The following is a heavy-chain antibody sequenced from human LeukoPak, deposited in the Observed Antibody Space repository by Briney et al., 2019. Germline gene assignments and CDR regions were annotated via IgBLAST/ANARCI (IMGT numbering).Heavy chain of an antibody. V-gene: IGHV1-46*01. D-gene: IGHD1-1*01. CDR2: ITPSGDGT. CDR1: GYRLTSYF. J-gene: IGHJ4*02. CDR3: TREFPSTGYFDY. Sequence: ASVKVSCKSSGYRLTSYFMHWVRQAPGHGLEWMGVITPSGDGTSYTQKFQGRVTMTRDMSTNTDFMGLTSLRSEDSALYFCTREFPSTGYFDYWGQGTLVTVSS.